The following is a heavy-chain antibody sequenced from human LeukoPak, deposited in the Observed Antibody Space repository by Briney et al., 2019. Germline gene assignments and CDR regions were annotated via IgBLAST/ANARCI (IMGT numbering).Heavy chain of an antibody. J-gene: IGHJ4*02. V-gene: IGHV4-4*02. CDR1: GASISSSNW. CDR3: ARSVAVTGQFDF. CDR2: IYHAGST. D-gene: IGHD6-19*01. Sequence: SETLSLTCTVSGASISSSNWWTWVRQPPGEALEWIGEIYHAGSTKYNPSLKSRLTISVDKSNNSFSLSLTSVTATDTAFYYCARSVAVTGQFDFWGQGTLVTVSS.